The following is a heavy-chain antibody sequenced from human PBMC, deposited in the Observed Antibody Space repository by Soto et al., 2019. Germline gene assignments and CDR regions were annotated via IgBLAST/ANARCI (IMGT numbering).Heavy chain of an antibody. CDR2: ISGSGGST. CDR1: GFTFSSYA. V-gene: IGHV3-23*01. Sequence: GGTLRLSCAASGFTFSSYAMSWVRQAPGKGLEWVSAISGSGGSTYYADSVKGRFTISRDNSKNTLYLQMNSLRAEDTAVYYCAKDPLPYDFWSGYLDYWGQGTLVTVSS. CDR3: AKDPLPYDFWSGYLDY. D-gene: IGHD3-3*01. J-gene: IGHJ4*02.